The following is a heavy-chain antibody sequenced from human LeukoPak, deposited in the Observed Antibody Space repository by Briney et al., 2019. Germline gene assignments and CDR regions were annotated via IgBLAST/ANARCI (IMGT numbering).Heavy chain of an antibody. J-gene: IGHJ3*02. Sequence: SETLSLTCTVSGGSISSYYWSWIRQPPGKGLEWIGYIYYSGSTNYNPSLKSRVTISVDTSKNQFSLKLSSVTAADTAVYYCRSNSWELGAKDAFDIWGQGTMVTVSS. CDR2: IYYSGST. CDR1: GGSISSYY. D-gene: IGHD1-26*01. CDR3: RSNSWELGAKDAFDI. V-gene: IGHV4-59*08.